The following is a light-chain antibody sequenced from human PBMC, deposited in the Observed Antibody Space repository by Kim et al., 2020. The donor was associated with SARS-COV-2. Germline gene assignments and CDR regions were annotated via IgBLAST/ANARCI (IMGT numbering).Light chain of an antibody. CDR2: YDS. V-gene: IGLV3-21*04. CDR3: QVWDSSRVV. Sequence: SYELTQSPSGSVAPGKTARLTCGGDNLGSKSVHWYQQKPGQAPVLVIHYDSDRPSGIPERFSGSKFGNTATLTISRVEAEDEADYHCQVWDSSRVVFGGGTQRTVL. J-gene: IGLJ2*01. CDR1: NLGSKS.